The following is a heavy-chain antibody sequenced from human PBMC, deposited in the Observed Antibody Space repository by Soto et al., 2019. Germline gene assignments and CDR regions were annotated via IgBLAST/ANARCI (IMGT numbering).Heavy chain of an antibody. CDR2: ISPHNRNT. CDR3: ARDEGGYDILTGYYKAHHFDQ. Sequence: ASVKVSCKASGYTFGHFYITWVRQAPGQGLEWMGAISPHNRNTNYAEKFRGRVTMTTDTSTTTAYMELRSLRSDDTAVYYCARDEGGYDILTGYYKAHHFDQWGQGALVTVS. D-gene: IGHD3-9*01. J-gene: IGHJ4*02. CDR1: GYTFGHFY. V-gene: IGHV1-18*01.